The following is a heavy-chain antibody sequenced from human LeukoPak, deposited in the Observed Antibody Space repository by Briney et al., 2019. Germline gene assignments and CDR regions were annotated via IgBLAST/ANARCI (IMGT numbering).Heavy chain of an antibody. CDR3: ARDKPFGVDTSYYYYGMDV. CDR2: IYTSGST. V-gene: IGHV4-61*02. D-gene: IGHD3-3*01. J-gene: IGHJ6*02. Sequence: PSETLSLTCTVSGGSISSGDYYWSWIRQPAGKGLEWIGRIYTSGSTNYNPSLKSRVTMSVDTSKNQFSLKLSSVTAADTAVYYCARDKPFGVDTSYYYYGMDVWGQGTTVTVSS. CDR1: GGSISSGDYY.